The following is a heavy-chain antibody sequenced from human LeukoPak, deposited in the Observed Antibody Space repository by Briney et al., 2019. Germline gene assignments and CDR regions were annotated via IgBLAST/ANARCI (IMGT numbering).Heavy chain of an antibody. CDR1: GFTFSGFW. V-gene: IGHV3-74*01. J-gene: IGHJ4*02. Sequence: GGSLRLSCVASGFTFSGFWMHWVRQAPGKGLVWVSRISSDGRTTDYADSVKGRFTISRDNAKNSLYLQMNSLRAEDTAVYYCARGAGGIQLWSNFDYWGQGTLVTVSS. CDR3: ARGAGGIQLWSNFDY. D-gene: IGHD5-18*01. CDR2: ISSDGRTT.